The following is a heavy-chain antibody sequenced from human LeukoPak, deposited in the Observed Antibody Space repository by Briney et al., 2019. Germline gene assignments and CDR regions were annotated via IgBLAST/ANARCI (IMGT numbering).Heavy chain of an antibody. CDR3: ARDGDYYGSRSPSFYYGMDV. Sequence: GGSLRLSCAASGFTFSSYSMNWVRQAPGKGLEWVSSISSSSSYIYYADSVKGRFTISRDNAKNSLYLQMNSLRAEDTAVYYCARDGDYYGSRSPSFYYGMDVWGQGTTVTVSS. D-gene: IGHD3-10*01. CDR2: ISSSSSYI. J-gene: IGHJ6*02. CDR1: GFTFSSYS. V-gene: IGHV3-21*01.